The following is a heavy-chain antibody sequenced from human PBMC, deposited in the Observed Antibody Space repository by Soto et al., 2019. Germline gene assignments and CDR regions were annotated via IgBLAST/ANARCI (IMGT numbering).Heavy chain of an antibody. D-gene: IGHD6-13*01. CDR2: IIPIFGTA. CDR3: ARVVEAAALRDYFDY. V-gene: IGHV1-69*13. CDR1: GGTFSSYA. Sequence: SVKVSCKASGGTFSSYAISWVRQAPGQGLEWMGGIIPIFGTANYAQKFQGRVTITADESTSTAYMELSSLRSEDTAVYYCARVVEAAALRDYFDYWGQGTLVTVSS. J-gene: IGHJ4*02.